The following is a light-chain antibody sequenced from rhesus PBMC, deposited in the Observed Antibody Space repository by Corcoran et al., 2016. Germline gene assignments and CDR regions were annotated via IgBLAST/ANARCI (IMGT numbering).Light chain of an antibody. CDR1: ENVNNY. J-gene: IGKJ1*01. Sequence: DIQMTQSPSSLSASVGDRVTITCRASENVNNYLNWYQQKPGKAPKLLIYKASTLQSGVPSRFSGSGSGTDYTFTISSLQPEDFATYYCQQGYNMPHTFGQGTKVEIK. CDR3: QQGYNMPHT. CDR2: KAS. V-gene: IGKV1-74*01.